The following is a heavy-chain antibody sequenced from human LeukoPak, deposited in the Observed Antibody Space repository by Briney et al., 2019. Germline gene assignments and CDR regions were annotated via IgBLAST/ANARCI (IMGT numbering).Heavy chain of an antibody. V-gene: IGHV1-2*02. J-gene: IGHJ4*02. CDR2: MNLNTGDT. Sequence: AAVKVSCKASGYTLTSYYMHWVRQAPGQGLEWMGWMNLNTGDTSFAQEFQGRVTLTRYRSISTAYMELSRLKSDDTAVYYCARLFNYYDNSGYYQYYFDYWGQGTLVTVSS. D-gene: IGHD3-22*01. CDR3: ARLFNYYDNSGYYQYYFDY. CDR1: GYTLTSYY.